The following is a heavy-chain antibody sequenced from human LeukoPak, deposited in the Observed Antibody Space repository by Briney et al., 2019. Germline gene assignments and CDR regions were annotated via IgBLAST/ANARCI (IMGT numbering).Heavy chain of an antibody. CDR2: INHSGIT. CDR1: GGSFRGYY. V-gene: IGHV4-34*01. CDR3: ARLGYYYGSGSRRPSYYYYYMDV. D-gene: IGHD3-10*01. J-gene: IGHJ6*03. Sequence: SETLSLTCAVYGGSFRGYYWSWIRQPPGKGLEWIGEINHSGITNYNPSLKSRVTISVDTSKNQFSLKLSSVTAADTAVYYCARLGYYYGSGSRRPSYYYYYMDVWGKGTTVTISS.